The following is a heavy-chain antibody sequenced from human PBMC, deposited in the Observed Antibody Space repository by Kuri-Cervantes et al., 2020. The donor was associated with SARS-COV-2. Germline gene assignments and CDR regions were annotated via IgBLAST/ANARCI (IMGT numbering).Heavy chain of an antibody. V-gene: IGHV1-24*01. Sequence: ASVKVSCKASVGTFISYAISWVRQAPGQGLEWMGGVDPEDSETIYAQKFQGRVTMTEDTSTDTAYMELSSLRSEDTAVYYCASEGYCSGGSCPFEHYFDYWGQGTTVTVSS. J-gene: IGHJ4*02. CDR2: VDPEDSET. CDR3: ASEGYCSGGSCPFEHYFDY. CDR1: VGTFISYA. D-gene: IGHD2-15*01.